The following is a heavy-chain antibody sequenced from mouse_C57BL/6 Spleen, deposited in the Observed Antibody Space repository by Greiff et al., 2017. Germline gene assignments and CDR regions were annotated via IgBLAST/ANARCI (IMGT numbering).Heavy chain of an antibody. V-gene: IGHV8-8*01. CDR3: ARTRYSGGYAMDY. CDR2: IWWDDDT. Sequence: QVTLKVSGPGILQPSQTLSLTCSFSGFSLSTFGMGVGWLRQPSGKGLEWLAHIWWDDDTSSNPAPKRRLTLSKETSKSQVFRKIVKVDTADTATYYCARTRYSGGYAMDYWGQGTSVTVSS. CDR1: GFSLSTFGMG. J-gene: IGHJ4*01. D-gene: IGHD2-12*01.